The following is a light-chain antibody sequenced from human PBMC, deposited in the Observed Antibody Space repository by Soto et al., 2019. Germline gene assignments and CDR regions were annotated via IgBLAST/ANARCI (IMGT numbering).Light chain of an antibody. CDR2: EGI. J-gene: IGLJ1*01. CDR3: CSYAGSGTDNYV. Sequence: QSVLTQPRSVSGSPGQSVTISCTGTKNDVASYNYVSWYQHYPGKAPKLMIYEGIKRPSGVSNRFSGSKSGNTAFLTISGLQAEDEADYYCCSYAGSGTDNYVFGSGTKLTVL. CDR1: KNDVASYNY. V-gene: IGLV2-23*01.